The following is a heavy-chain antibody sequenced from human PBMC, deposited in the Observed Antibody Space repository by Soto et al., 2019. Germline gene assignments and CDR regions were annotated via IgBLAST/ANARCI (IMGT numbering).Heavy chain of an antibody. CDR2: IRTKAYGYAT. J-gene: IGHJ4*02. Sequence: EVVLVESGGGLVQPGGSLKLSCAASGFTFNGPAMHWVRQASGKGLEWVGHIRTKAYGYATAYAASVKGRFTISRDDSKNTVYLQLNSLKTEDTALYYCTRLYDLGNWGQGTLVIVSS. CDR1: GFTFNGPA. CDR3: TRLYDLGN. V-gene: IGHV3-73*02. D-gene: IGHD3-16*01.